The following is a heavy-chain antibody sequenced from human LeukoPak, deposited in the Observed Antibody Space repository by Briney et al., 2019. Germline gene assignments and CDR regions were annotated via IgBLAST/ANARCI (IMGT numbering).Heavy chain of an antibody. Sequence: SETLSLTCTVSGYSISSGFYWGWIRQPPGQGLEWIGSIYHSGSTHYNSSLKSRVTISVDTSKNQLSLKLSSVTAADTAVYYCARGVGLTQGGTFDYWGQGTLVTVSS. CDR2: IYHSGST. CDR1: GYSISSGFY. CDR3: ARGVGLTQGGTFDY. J-gene: IGHJ4*02. D-gene: IGHD1-1*01. V-gene: IGHV4-38-2*02.